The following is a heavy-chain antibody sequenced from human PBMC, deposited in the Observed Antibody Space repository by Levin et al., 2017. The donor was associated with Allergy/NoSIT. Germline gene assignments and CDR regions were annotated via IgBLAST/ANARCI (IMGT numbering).Heavy chain of an antibody. D-gene: IGHD4-23*01. CDR3: ATDPRIYGGNSGIWYFGH. Sequence: GGSLRLSCAASGFTFSSYSLHWVRHAPGKGLEWVAAISYDGSNKYYADSVKARFTISRDNSKNMMYLQMNSLRPEDTSMYYCATDPRIYGGNSGIWYFGHWGRGTLVTVSS. CDR1: GFTFSSYS. V-gene: IGHV3-30*03. J-gene: IGHJ2*01. CDR2: ISYDGSNK.